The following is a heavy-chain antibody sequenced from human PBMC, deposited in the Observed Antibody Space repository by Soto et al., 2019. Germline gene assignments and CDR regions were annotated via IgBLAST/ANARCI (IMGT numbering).Heavy chain of an antibody. CDR1: GGSISSSSYY. Sequence: SETLSLTCTVSGGSISSSSYYWGWIRQPPGKGLEWIGTIYYSGSTYYNPSLKSRVTISVATSKNQFSLKLSSVTAADTAVYYCARHLGYAYGDSNWFDPWGQGTLVTVPS. J-gene: IGHJ5*02. V-gene: IGHV4-39*01. CDR3: ARHLGYAYGDSNWFDP. D-gene: IGHD4-17*01. CDR2: IYYSGST.